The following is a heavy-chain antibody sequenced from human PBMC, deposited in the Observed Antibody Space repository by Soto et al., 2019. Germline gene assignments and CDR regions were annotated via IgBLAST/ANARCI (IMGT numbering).Heavy chain of an antibody. J-gene: IGHJ3*02. CDR3: ARPIVVVPAASVRDAFDI. CDR2: IIPIFGTA. V-gene: IGHV1-69*13. Sequence: ASVKVSCKASGGTFSSYAISWVRQAPGQGLEWMGGIIPIFGTANYAQKFQGRVTITADESTSTAYMELNSLRSEDTAVYYCARPIVVVPAASVRDAFDIWGQGTMVTVS. CDR1: GGTFSSYA. D-gene: IGHD2-2*01.